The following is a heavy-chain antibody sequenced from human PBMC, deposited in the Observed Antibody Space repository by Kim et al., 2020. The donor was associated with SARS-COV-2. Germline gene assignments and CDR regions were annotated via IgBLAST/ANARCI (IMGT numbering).Heavy chain of an antibody. J-gene: IGHJ1*01. V-gene: IGHV1-3*01. D-gene: IGHD6-13*01. CDR2: INAGNGNT. CDR3: ARGYQLAAAGTPAEYFQH. CDR1: GYSFTSYA. Sequence: ASVKVSCKASGYSFTSYAMHWVRQAPGQGLEWMGWINAGNGNTKYSQKFQGRVTITRDTSASTAYMELSSLRSEDTAVYYCARGYQLAAAGTPAEYFQHWGQGTLVTVSS.